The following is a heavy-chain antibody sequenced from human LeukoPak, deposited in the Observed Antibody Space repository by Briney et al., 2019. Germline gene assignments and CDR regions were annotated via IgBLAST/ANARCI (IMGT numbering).Heavy chain of an antibody. V-gene: IGHV3-43*01. CDR1: GFTFDDYA. J-gene: IGHJ4*02. D-gene: IGHD3-10*01. Sequence: PGGCLRLSCAASGFTFDDYAMHWVRQAPGKDLDWVSLISWEGQTTYYADSVKGRFSISRDNNKNSLFLEMNSLTTDDTGFYYCTRDTDFGSPTNYFDHWGQGTLVSVSS. CDR3: TRDTDFGSPTNYFDH. CDR2: ISWEGQTT.